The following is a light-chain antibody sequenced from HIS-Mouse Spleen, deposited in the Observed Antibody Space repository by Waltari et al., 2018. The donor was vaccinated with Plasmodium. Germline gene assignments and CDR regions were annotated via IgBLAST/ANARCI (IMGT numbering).Light chain of an antibody. CDR1: QSISSW. V-gene: IGKV1-5*03. CDR3: QQYNSYSYT. Sequence: DIQITQSPSPLSASVGDRVTIPCRASQSISSWLAWYQQKPGKAPKLLIYKASSLESGVPSRFSGSGSGTEFTLTISSLQPDDFATYYCQQYNSYSYTFGQGTKLEIK. CDR2: KAS. J-gene: IGKJ2*01.